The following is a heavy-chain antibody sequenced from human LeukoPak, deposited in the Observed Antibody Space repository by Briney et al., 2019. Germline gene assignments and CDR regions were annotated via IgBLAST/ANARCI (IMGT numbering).Heavy chain of an antibody. D-gene: IGHD2-15*01. CDR1: GFTFSSYE. Sequence: PGGSLRLSCAASGFTFSSYEMNWVRQAPGKGLEWVSYISSSGSTIYYADSVKGRFTISRDNAKNSLYLQMNSLRAEDTAVYYCARERAGGTLTWGQGTLVTVSS. J-gene: IGHJ5*02. V-gene: IGHV3-48*03. CDR3: ARERAGGTLT. CDR2: ISSSGSTI.